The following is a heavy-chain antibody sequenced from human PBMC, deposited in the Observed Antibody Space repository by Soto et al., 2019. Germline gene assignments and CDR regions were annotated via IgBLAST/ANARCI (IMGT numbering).Heavy chain of an antibody. CDR3: ARGKTNVYALDV. Sequence: EVQLVESGGDLVQPGGSLRLSCAASGFTFSSYWMHWLRQAPGKGLVWVSRIKGDGSSTNSADSLQGRFTISRDNAKSTLYLEMNSLRAEDTAVYYCARGKTNVYALDVWGQGTAVTVSS. V-gene: IGHV3-74*01. CDR2: IKGDGSST. J-gene: IGHJ6*02. CDR1: GFTFSSYW.